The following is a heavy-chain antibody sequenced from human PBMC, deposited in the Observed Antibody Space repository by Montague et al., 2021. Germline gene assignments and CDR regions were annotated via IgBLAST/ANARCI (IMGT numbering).Heavy chain of an antibody. CDR3: SRAWVRSGFDS. CDR1: GFTFSSYW. Sequence: SLRLSCAASGFTFSSYWMIWVRQAPGKGLEWVASIKKDGTEKYYGDSVMGRFTISRDNAKTSLYLQMSVLRAEDTAVYFCSRAWVRSGFDSWGQGTLVTVSS. CDR2: IKKDGTEK. D-gene: IGHD4-17*01. V-gene: IGHV3-7*05. J-gene: IGHJ4*02.